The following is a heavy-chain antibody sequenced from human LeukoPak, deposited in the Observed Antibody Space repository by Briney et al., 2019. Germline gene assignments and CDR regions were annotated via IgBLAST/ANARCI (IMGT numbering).Heavy chain of an antibody. Sequence: KSSETLSLTCTVSGGSISSSSYYWGWIRQPPGKGLEWIGSIYYSGSTYYNPSLKSRVTISVDTSKNQFSLKLSSVTAADTAVYYCARQSITMVRGVIITFFSRNWFDPWGQGTLVTVSS. V-gene: IGHV4-39*01. CDR2: IYYSGST. J-gene: IGHJ5*02. D-gene: IGHD3-10*01. CDR3: ARQSITMVRGVIITFFSRNWFDP. CDR1: GGSISSSSYY.